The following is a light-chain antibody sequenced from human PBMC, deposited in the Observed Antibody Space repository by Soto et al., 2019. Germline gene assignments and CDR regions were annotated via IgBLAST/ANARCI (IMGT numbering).Light chain of an antibody. CDR2: GAS. CDR1: QSVSTN. V-gene: IGKV3-15*01. J-gene: IGKJ5*01. CDR3: QQYHNWPT. Sequence: EIVMEQSPATLSVSPGERATLSCRASQSVSTNLAWYQQNPGQAPRLLISGASTRATGIPARFSGSGSGTEFTLTISSLQSEDFAVYYCQQYHNWPTFGQGTRWRL.